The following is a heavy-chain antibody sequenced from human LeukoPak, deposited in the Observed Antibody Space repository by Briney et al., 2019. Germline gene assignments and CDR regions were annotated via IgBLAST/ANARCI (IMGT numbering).Heavy chain of an antibody. D-gene: IGHD3-22*01. J-gene: IGHJ4*02. V-gene: IGHV1-8*01. CDR1: GYTFTSYD. CDR2: MNPNSGNT. Sequence: ASVKVSCKASGYTFTSYDINWVRQATGQGLEWMGWMNPNSGNTGYAQKFQGRVTMTRDTSISTAYMELSRLRSDDTAVYYCARTDSMYDSSGYEVDYWGQGTLVTVSS. CDR3: ARTDSMYDSSGYEVDY.